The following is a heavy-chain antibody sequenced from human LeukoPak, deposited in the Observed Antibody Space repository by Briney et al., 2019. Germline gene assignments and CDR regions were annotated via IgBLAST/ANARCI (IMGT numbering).Heavy chain of an antibody. Sequence: SVKVSCKASGGTYSSYAISWVRQAPGQGLEWMGGIIPIFGTANYAQKFQGRVTITADKSTSTAYMELSSLRSEDTAVYYCARDRGYSSGWYVRFDYWGQGTLVTVSS. CDR3: ARDRGYSSGWYVRFDY. V-gene: IGHV1-69*06. D-gene: IGHD6-19*01. CDR1: GGTYSSYA. CDR2: IIPIFGTA. J-gene: IGHJ4*02.